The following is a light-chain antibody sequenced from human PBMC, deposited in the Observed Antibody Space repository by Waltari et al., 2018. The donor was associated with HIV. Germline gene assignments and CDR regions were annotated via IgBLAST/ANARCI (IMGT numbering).Light chain of an antibody. CDR3: CSYTGSTTWV. V-gene: IGLV2-23*01. CDR2: EDN. CDR1: SSDVGSYNV. Sequence: QSALTQPASVSGSPGQSITISCTGTSSDVGSYNVVSWYQQHPGKAPKLIIYEDNKRPAGVSYRFSCSKSGSTASLTISGLQAEDEADYYCCSYTGSTTWVFGGGTKLTVL. J-gene: IGLJ3*02.